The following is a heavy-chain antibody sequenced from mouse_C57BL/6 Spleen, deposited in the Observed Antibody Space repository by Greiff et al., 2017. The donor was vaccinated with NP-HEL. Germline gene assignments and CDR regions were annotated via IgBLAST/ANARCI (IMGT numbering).Heavy chain of an antibody. CDR2: ISDGGSYT. D-gene: IGHD2-4*01. CDR3: ARDRGIYYDYDGDYAMDY. Sequence: DVKLVESGGGLVKPGGSLKLSCAASGFTFSSYAMSWVRQTPEKRLEWVATISDGGSYTYYPDNVKGRFTISRDNAKNNLYLQMSHLKSEDTAMYYCARDRGIYYDYDGDYAMDYWGQGTSVTVSS. J-gene: IGHJ4*01. V-gene: IGHV5-4*01. CDR1: GFTFSSYA.